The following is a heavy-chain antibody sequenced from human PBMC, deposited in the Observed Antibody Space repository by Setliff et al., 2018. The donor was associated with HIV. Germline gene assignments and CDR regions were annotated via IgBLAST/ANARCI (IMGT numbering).Heavy chain of an antibody. J-gene: IGHJ6*03. D-gene: IGHD2-15*01. CDR1: GFTFSRYG. V-gene: IGHV3-30*04. CDR2: ISYDGSKK. Sequence: GGSLRLSCAASGFTFSRYGMHWVRQAPGKGLEWVAFISYDGSKKYDADSVRGRFTISRDDAEKSVYLQMNSLRAEDTAVYYCARAGVVEGYYYYYYMDVWGKGTTVTVSS. CDR3: ARAGVVEGYYYYYYMDV.